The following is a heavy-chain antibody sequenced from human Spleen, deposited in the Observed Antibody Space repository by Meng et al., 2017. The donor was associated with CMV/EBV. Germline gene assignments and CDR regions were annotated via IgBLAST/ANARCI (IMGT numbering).Heavy chain of an antibody. Sequence: LSLTCAASGFTLSDYYMSWIRQAPGRGLEWVSYISSSGTTIYYADSVKGRFTISRDNAKNSLYLQVNSLRAEDTAVYYCARDAPRGWVNYYYYYGMDVWGQGTTVTVSS. V-gene: IGHV3-11*01. CDR3: ARDAPRGWVNYYYYYGMDV. CDR2: ISSSGTTI. D-gene: IGHD1-26*01. J-gene: IGHJ6*02. CDR1: GFTLSDYY.